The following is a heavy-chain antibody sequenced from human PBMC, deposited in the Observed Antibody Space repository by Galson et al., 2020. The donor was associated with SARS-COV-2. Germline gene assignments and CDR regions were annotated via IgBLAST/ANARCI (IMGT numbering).Heavy chain of an antibody. CDR3: AHTEPKKPMSTTLDVFDV. D-gene: IGHD5-12*01. Sequence: SGPTLVKPTQTLTLTCSFSGFSLNNAFVGVGWIRQPPGEALEWLALISGDNNKRYNPSLGSRVTVTQDSATHQVVLTMTKLDPMDTATYYCAHTEPKKPMSTTLDVFDVWGQGTMVTVSS. V-gene: IGHV2-5*02. CDR1: GFSLNNAFVG. CDR2: ISGDNNK. J-gene: IGHJ3*01.